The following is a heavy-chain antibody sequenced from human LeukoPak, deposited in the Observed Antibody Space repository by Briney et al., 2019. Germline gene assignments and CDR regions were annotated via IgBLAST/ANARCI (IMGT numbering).Heavy chain of an antibody. Sequence: GGSLRLSCAASGFTFSSYSMNWVRQAPGQGLEWVSSISSSSSYIYYADSVKGRFTISRDNANNSLYLQMNGLRAEGTAVYYCARVDSSELPVWGQGTMVTVSS. V-gene: IGHV3-21*01. J-gene: IGHJ3*01. CDR3: ARVDSSELPV. CDR1: GFTFSSYS. CDR2: ISSSSSYI. D-gene: IGHD1-26*01.